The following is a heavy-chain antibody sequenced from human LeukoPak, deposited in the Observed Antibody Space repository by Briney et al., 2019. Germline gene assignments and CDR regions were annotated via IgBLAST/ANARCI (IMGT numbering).Heavy chain of an antibody. D-gene: IGHD6-19*01. CDR1: GFTFSSYA. Sequence: GGSLRLSCAASGFTFSSYATSWVRQAPGKGLEWVSAISGSGSTYYADSVKGRFTISRDNSKNTLYLQMNSLRAEDTAVYYCAKDNRVAVAGSGHYFDYWGQGTLVTVSS. CDR2: ISGSGST. V-gene: IGHV3-23*01. J-gene: IGHJ4*02. CDR3: AKDNRVAVAGSGHYFDY.